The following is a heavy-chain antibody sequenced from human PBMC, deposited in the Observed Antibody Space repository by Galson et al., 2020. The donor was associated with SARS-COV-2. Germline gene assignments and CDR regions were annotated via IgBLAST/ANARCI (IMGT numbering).Heavy chain of an antibody. Sequence: STNYNPSLKSRVTISVDTSKNQFSLKLSSVTAADTAVYYCARALYYYDSSGYGINWFDPWGQGTLVTVSS. D-gene: IGHD3-22*01. CDR2: ST. J-gene: IGHJ5*02. V-gene: IGHV4-59*01. CDR3: ARALYYYDSSGYGINWFDP.